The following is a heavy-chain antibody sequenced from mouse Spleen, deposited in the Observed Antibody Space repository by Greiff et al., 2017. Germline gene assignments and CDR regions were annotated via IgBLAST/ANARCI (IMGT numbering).Heavy chain of an antibody. CDR2: IDPSDSYT. CDR3: ARKLGDFDY. CDR1: GYTFTSYW. V-gene: IGHV1-50*01. D-gene: IGHD4-1*01. Sequence: QVQLQQPGAELVKPGASVKLSCKASGYTFTSYWMQWVKQRPGQGLEWIGEIDPSDSYTNYNQKFKGKATLTVDTSSSTAYMQLSSLTSEDSAVYYCARKLGDFDYWGQGTTLTVSS. J-gene: IGHJ2*01.